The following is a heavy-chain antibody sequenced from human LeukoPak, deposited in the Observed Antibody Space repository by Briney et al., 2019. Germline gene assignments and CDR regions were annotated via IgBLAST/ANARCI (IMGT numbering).Heavy chain of an antibody. D-gene: IGHD1-1*01. CDR2: ISGSGDDT. V-gene: IGHV3-23*01. CDR3: AKGWPTTSRPQGFFDY. Sequence: GGSLRLSCGVSGITFSKYAVTWVRQAPGKGLEWVSVISGSGDDTYYADSVRGRFTISRDNSKDTVYLQMNSLRADDTAVYYCAKGWPTTSRPQGFFDYWGQGTLVTVSS. J-gene: IGHJ4*02. CDR1: GITFSKYA.